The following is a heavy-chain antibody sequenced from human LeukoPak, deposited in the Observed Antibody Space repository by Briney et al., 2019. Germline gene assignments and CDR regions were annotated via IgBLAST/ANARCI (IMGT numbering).Heavy chain of an antibody. J-gene: IGHJ6*02. CDR3: ARDAPTYYDDYYYGMDV. CDR2: IKQDGSEK. D-gene: IGHD3-3*01. CDR1: GFTFSSYL. V-gene: IGHV3-7*01. Sequence: GGSLRLSCAASGFTFSSYLMSWVRQAPGKGLEWVANIKQDGSEKYYVDSVKGRFTISRGNAKNSLYLQMNSLRAEDTAVYYCARDAPTYYDDYYYGMDVWGQGTTVTVSS.